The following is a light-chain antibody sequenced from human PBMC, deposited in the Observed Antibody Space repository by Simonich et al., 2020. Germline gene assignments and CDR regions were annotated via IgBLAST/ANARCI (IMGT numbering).Light chain of an antibody. V-gene: IGKV1-9*01. CDR3: QQLNSYPIT. J-gene: IGKJ5*01. CDR2: AAS. Sequence: DIQWTQSPSFLSASVGHRVTITCLASQGISSYLAWYQQKPGKAPKLLIYAASTLQTGVPSRFSGSGSGTEFTLTISSLQPEDFATYYCQQLNSYPITFGQGTRLEIK. CDR1: QGISSY.